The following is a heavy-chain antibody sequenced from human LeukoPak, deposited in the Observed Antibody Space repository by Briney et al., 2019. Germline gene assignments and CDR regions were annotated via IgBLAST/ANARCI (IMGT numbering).Heavy chain of an antibody. V-gene: IGHV5-51*01. CDR2: IYPGDSDT. J-gene: IGHJ6*02. D-gene: IGHD2-2*01. CDR1: GYSFTSYW. Sequence: GESLKISCKGSGYSFTSYWIGWVRQMPGKGLEWMGIIYPGDSDTRYSPSFQGQVTISADKSISTAYLQWSSLKASDTAMYYCARLRLGVPAALSYGMDVWGQGTTVTVSS. CDR3: ARLRLGVPAALSYGMDV.